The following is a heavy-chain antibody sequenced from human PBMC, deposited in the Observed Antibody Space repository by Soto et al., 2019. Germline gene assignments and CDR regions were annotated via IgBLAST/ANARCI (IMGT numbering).Heavy chain of an antibody. CDR2: IIPIFGTA. J-gene: IGHJ6*02. CDR1: GVTFSKFI. CDR3: AKVRYSSPMGYYYGMDV. V-gene: IGHV1-69*01. D-gene: IGHD6-19*01. Sequence: QVQLEQSGGEVKKPGSSVKVSCKASGVTFSKFIMTWVRQAPGLGLEWVGGIIPIFGTANYAQKFQGRVTITADESTSTAYLEVSNLRSEDTAVDYCAKVRYSSPMGYYYGMDVWGQGTAVTVSS.